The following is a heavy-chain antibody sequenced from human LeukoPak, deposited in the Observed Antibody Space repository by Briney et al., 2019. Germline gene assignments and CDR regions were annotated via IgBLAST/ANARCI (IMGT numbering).Heavy chain of an antibody. V-gene: IGHV3-53*01. CDR1: GVTLSSNY. J-gene: IGHJ4*02. D-gene: IGHD2/OR15-2a*01. CDR2: IYSGGST. Sequence: GGGLRPSCVASGVTLSSNYMSWGRPAPGKGLEWVSVIYSGGSTYYADSVKGRFTISRDNSKNTLYLQMNSLRAEDTAVYYCAAFSAWGQGTLVTVSS. CDR3: AAFSA.